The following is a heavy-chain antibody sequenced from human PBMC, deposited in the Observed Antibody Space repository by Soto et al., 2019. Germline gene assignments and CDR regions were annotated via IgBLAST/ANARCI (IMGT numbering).Heavy chain of an antibody. CDR2: ISYDGSNK. D-gene: IGHD1-26*01. Sequence: QVQLVESGGGVVQPGRSLRLSCAASGFTFSSYGMHWVRQAPGKGLEWVAVISYDGSNKYYADSVKGRFTISRDNSKNARYLQMNSLRAEDTAVYYCAKDHGGSYCAPVCWGQGTLVTVSS. CDR1: GFTFSSYG. J-gene: IGHJ4*02. V-gene: IGHV3-30*18. CDR3: AKDHGGSYCAPVC.